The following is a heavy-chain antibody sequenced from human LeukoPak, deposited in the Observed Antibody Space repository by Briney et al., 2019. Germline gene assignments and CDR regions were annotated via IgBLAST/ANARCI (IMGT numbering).Heavy chain of an antibody. J-gene: IGHJ4*02. V-gene: IGHV4-34*01. D-gene: IGHD5-24*01. CDR2: INHSGST. Sequence: SETLSLTCAVYGGSFSGYYWSWIRQSPGKGLEWIGEINHSGSTHYNPSLKSRVTLSVDTSKNQFSLRLSSVTAADTAVYYCARGLDGYNYNYWGQGTLVTVFS. CDR1: GGSFSGYY. CDR3: ARGLDGYNYNY.